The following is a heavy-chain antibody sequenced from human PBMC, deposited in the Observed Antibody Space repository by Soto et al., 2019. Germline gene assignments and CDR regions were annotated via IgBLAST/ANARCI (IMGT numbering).Heavy chain of an antibody. Sequence: PGGPLRLSCAASGFTFSSYGMHWVRQAPGKGLEWVAVIWYDGSNKYYADSVKDRFTISRDNSKNTLYLQMNSLRAEDTAVYYCARAHHRITIFGLFRLYGIELWVQGRRVTV. D-gene: IGHD3-3*01. CDR3: ARAHHRITIFGLFRLYGIEL. J-gene: IGHJ6*02. CDR1: GFTFSSYG. V-gene: IGHV3-33*01. CDR2: IWYDGSNK.